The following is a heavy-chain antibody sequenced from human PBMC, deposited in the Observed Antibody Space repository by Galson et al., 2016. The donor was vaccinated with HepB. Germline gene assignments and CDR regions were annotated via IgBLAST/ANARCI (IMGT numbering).Heavy chain of an antibody. CDR2: IYYNGNT. Sequence: TVSLTCTVSGGSISSGDYSWTWIRQHPKTGLEWIGYIYYNGNTFFKPSLTSRLTISVDTSKNHVSLILSSVTAADTAVYYWARENPGSVFDLWGRGTLVTVSS. D-gene: IGHD1-1*01. CDR1: GGSISSGDYS. CDR3: ARENPGSVFDL. V-gene: IGHV4-31*03. J-gene: IGHJ2*01.